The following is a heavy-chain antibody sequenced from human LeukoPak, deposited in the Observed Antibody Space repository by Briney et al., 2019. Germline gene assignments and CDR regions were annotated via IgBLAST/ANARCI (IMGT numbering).Heavy chain of an antibody. CDR3: AKAGCSSTSCYATSYYYYYYYMDV. CDR1: GFTFSSYA. D-gene: IGHD2-2*01. Sequence: GGSLRLSCAASGFTFSSYAMSWVRQAPGKGLEWVSAISGSGGSTYYADSVKGRFTISRDNSKNTLYLQMNSLRAEDTAVYYCAKAGCSSTSCYATSYYYYYYYMDVWAKGPRSPSP. V-gene: IGHV3-23*01. J-gene: IGHJ6*03. CDR2: ISGSGGST.